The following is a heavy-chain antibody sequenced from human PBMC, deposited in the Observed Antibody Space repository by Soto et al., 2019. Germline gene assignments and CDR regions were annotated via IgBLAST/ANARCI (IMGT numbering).Heavy chain of an antibody. V-gene: IGHV3-30*03. D-gene: IGHD3-22*01. CDR2: ISYDGSNK. J-gene: IGHJ4*02. CDR1: GFTFSSSG. Sequence: QVQLVESGGGVVQPGRSLRLSCAASGFTFSSSGMHWVRQAPGKGLEWVAVISYDGSNKFYADSVKGRFTISRDNFRNTLYLQMNSLRAEDTAVYYCARGPPDSSGHPNYFDYWGQGTLVTVSS. CDR3: ARGPPDSSGHPNYFDY.